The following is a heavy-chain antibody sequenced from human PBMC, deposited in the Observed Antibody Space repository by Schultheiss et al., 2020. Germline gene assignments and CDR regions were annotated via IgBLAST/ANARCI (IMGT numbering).Heavy chain of an antibody. CDR1: GFTFSSYA. CDR2: IWYDGSNK. CDR3: AKDAGYCSSTSCCFDY. V-gene: IGHV3-30*02. D-gene: IGHD2-2*03. Sequence: GGSLRLSCAASGFTFSSYAMSWVRQAPGKGLEWVAVIWYDGSNKYYADSVKGRFTISRDNSKNTLYLQMNSLRAEDTAVYYCAKDAGYCSSTSCCFDYWGQGTLVTVSS. J-gene: IGHJ4*02.